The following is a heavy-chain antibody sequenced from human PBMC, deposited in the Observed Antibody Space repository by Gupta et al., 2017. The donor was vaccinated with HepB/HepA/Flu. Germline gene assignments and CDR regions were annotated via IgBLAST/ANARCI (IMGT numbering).Heavy chain of an antibody. CDR2: INHSGST. V-gene: IGHV4-34*01. J-gene: IGHJ4*02. Sequence: QVQLQQWGAGLVKPSETLSLTCAVYGGCFSGYYWSWIRQPPGKGLEWIGEINHSGSTNYNPSLKSRVTISVDTSKNQFSLKLSSVTAADTAVYYCAREDSSRKSFDYWGQGTLVTVSS. CDR1: GGCFSGYY. CDR3: AREDSSRKSFDY. D-gene: IGHD6-6*01.